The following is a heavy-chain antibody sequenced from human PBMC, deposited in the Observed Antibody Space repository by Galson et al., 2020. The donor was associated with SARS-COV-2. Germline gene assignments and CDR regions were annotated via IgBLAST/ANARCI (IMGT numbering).Heavy chain of an antibody. D-gene: IGHD4-17*01. Sequence: GESLKISCAASGFTFSDYFMSWIRQAPGKGLEWVSYIRSSTNTIHYADSVKGRFTISRDNAKNSLFLQMNSLKAEDTAVYYCARGFGYGVPDYYCDYWGQGTLVTVSS. CDR1: GFTFSDYF. CDR3: ARGFGYGVPDYYCDY. V-gene: IGHV3-11*01. CDR2: IRSSTNTI. J-gene: IGHJ4*02.